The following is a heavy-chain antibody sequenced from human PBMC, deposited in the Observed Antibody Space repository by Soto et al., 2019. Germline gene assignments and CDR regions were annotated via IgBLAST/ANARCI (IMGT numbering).Heavy chain of an antibody. CDR1: GGSISSYY. CDR3: AGSIAAGSFDY. J-gene: IGHJ4*02. D-gene: IGHD6-13*01. Sequence: SETLSLTCTVSGGSISSYYWSWIRQPPGKGLEWIGYIYYSGSTNYNPSLKSRVTISVDTSKNQFSLKLSSVTAADTAVYYCAGSIAAGSFDYWGQGTLVPVSS. CDR2: IYYSGST. V-gene: IGHV4-59*01.